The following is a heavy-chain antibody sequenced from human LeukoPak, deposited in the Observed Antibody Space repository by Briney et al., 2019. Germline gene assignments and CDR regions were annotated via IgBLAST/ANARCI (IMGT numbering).Heavy chain of an antibody. Sequence: SETLSLTCTVSGGSISSSSYYWGWIRQPPGKGLEWIGSIYYSGSTYYNPSLKSRVTISVDTSKNQFSLKLSSVTAADTAVYYCAREFGGYDSYYYYYYMDVWGKGTTVTVSS. CDR3: AREFGGYDSYYYYYYMDV. V-gene: IGHV4-39*07. CDR1: GGSISSSSYY. D-gene: IGHD5-12*01. CDR2: IYYSGST. J-gene: IGHJ6*03.